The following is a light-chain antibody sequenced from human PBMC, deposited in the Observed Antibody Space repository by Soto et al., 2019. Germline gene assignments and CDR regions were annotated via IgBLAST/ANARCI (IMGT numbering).Light chain of an antibody. V-gene: IGKV3-20*01. CDR1: QTVRTNY. J-gene: IGKJ4*01. CDR3: QQYSDSPLT. Sequence: EIVLTQSPGTLSLSPGERATLSCRASQTVRTNYLAWFQHKPGQAPRLLIYGASSRATGIPDRFSRSGSGTDFTLTINSLEPEDFAVYFCQQYSDSPLTFGGGTKVEIK. CDR2: GAS.